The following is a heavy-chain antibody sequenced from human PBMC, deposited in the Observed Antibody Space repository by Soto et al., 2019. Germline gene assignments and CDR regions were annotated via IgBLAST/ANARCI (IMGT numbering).Heavy chain of an antibody. D-gene: IGHD2-2*01. CDR3: ASDLYCSSTSCSNYGMDV. J-gene: IGHJ6*02. CDR1: GGSISSYY. Sequence: PSETLSLTCTVSGGSISSYYWSWIRQPAGKGLEWIGRIYTSGSTNYNPSLKSRVTMSVDTSKNQFSLKLSSVTAADTAVYYCASDLYCSSTSCSNYGMDVWGQGTTVTVS. CDR2: IYTSGST. V-gene: IGHV4-4*07.